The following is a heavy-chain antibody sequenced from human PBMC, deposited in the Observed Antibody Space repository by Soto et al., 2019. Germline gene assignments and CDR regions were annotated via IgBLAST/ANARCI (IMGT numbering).Heavy chain of an antibody. CDR1: GITFRNYW. CDR2: IKQDGSEK. D-gene: IGHD3-3*01. V-gene: IGHV3-7*01. CDR3: ARDQDDSSDAFDI. J-gene: IGHJ3*02. Sequence: PGGSLRLSCAASGITFRNYWMTWVRQAPGKGLEWVANIKQDGSEKYYVDSVKGRFTISRDNAKNSLYLQMNSLRAEDTAVYYCARDQDDSSDAFDIWGQGTMVTVSS.